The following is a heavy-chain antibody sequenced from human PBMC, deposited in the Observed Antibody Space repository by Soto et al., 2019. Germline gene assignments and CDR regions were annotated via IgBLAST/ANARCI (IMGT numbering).Heavy chain of an antibody. Sequence: QVQLVESGGGVVQPGRSLRLSCAASGFTFSSYAMHWVRQAPGKGLEWVAVISYDGSNKYYADSVKGRFTISRDNSKNTLYLQMTSLRAEDTAVYYCVPNGSGSAEYFQHWGQGTLVTVSS. D-gene: IGHD3-10*01. CDR1: GFTFSSYA. J-gene: IGHJ1*01. CDR2: ISYDGSNK. CDR3: VPNGSGSAEYFQH. V-gene: IGHV3-30-3*01.